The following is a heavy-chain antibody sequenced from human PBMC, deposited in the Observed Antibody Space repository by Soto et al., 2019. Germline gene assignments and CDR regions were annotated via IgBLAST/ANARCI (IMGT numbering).Heavy chain of an antibody. V-gene: IGHV1-18*01. CDR1: GYTFTSYG. CDR2: ISAYNGDT. CDR3: ARSGAYCTSITCLFDSF. D-gene: IGHD2-8*01. Sequence: QAQLVQSGGEVKKPGASVKVSCRASGYTFTSYGYAWVRQAPGQGLEWMGWISAYNGDTNYAQKFKDRVTLTTDPSTTTAHMELRNLGSDDTAVYYCARSGAYCTSITCLFDSFWGLGTLVTVSS. J-gene: IGHJ4*02.